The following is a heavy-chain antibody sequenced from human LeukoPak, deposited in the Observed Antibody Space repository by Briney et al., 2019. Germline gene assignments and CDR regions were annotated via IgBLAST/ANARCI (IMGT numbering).Heavy chain of an antibody. Sequence: ASVKVSCKASGYTFTGYYVHWVRQAPGQGLEWMGWINPNSGGTNFAQKFQDRVTMTGGTSIGTAYMELSRLRSDDTAVYYCARGAFSSSSGYKYYYMDVWGKGTTVTVSS. D-gene: IGHD6-6*01. CDR1: GYTFTGYY. J-gene: IGHJ6*03. CDR3: ARGAFSSSSGYKYYYMDV. CDR2: INPNSGGT. V-gene: IGHV1-2*02.